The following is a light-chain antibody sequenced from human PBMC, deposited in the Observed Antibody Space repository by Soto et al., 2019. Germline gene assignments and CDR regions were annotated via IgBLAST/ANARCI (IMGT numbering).Light chain of an antibody. CDR2: GAS. V-gene: IGKV3-20*01. J-gene: IGKJ1*01. CDR3: QQYGSSGT. Sequence: DIVMTQSPDSLAVSLGERATINCKSSQNNKNYLAWYQQKPGQAPRLLIYGASKRATGIPDRFSGSGSGTDFTLTISRLEPEDFAVYYCQQYGSSGTFGQGTKVDIK. CDR1: QNNKNY.